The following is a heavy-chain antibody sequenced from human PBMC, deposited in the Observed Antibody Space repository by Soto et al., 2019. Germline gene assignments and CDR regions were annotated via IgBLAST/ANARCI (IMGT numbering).Heavy chain of an antibody. CDR2: ISSSSSTI. CDR1: GFTFSSYS. CDR3: AESGKV. Sequence: GESLKISCAASGFTFSSYSMNWVRQAPGKGLEWVSYISSSSSTIYYADSVKGRFTISRDNAKNSLYLQMNSLRAEDTAVYYCAESGKVRGQGTLVTVSS. J-gene: IGHJ4*02. V-gene: IGHV3-48*01.